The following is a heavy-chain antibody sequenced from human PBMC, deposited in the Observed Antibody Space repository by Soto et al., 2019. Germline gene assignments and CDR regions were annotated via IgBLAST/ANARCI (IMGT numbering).Heavy chain of an antibody. CDR3: ARGGSSDWQVAFDI. CDR1: GVSVSRDY. Sequence: PSETLSLTCTVSGVSVSRDYQWIWIRQSPGKGLEWIGEINHSGRNIYNPSLKSRVTMSIDMSKNQLSLKLSSVTAADTAIYYCARGGSSDWQVAFDIWGQGTMVPVSS. CDR2: INHSGRN. D-gene: IGHD6-19*01. V-gene: IGHV4-34*01. J-gene: IGHJ3*02.